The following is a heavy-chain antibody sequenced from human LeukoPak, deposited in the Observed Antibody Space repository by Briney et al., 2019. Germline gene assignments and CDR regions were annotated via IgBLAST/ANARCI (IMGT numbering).Heavy chain of an antibody. Sequence: GGSLRLSCAASGFTFSSYWMSWVRQAPGKGLEWVANIKQDGSEKYYVDSVKGRFTISRDNSKNTLYLQMNSLRAEDTAVYYCAKSLAAAGTGYWGQGTLVTVSS. CDR3: AKSLAAAGTGY. V-gene: IGHV3-7*03. J-gene: IGHJ4*02. CDR2: IKQDGSEK. D-gene: IGHD6-13*01. CDR1: GFTFSSYW.